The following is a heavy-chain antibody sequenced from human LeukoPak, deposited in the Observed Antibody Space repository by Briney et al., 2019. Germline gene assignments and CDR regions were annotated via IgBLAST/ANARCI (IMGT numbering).Heavy chain of an antibody. CDR1: GYTFTSYY. D-gene: IGHD6-13*01. CDR3: ARDSVPYGGPSPAGNY. V-gene: IGHV1-46*01. J-gene: IGHJ4*02. Sequence: ASVKVSCKASGYTFTSYYMHWVRQAPGQGLEWMGIINPSGGSTSYAQKFQGRVTMTRDTSTSTVYIELSSLRSEDTAVYYCARDSVPYGGPSPAGNYWGQGTLVTVSS. CDR2: INPSGGST.